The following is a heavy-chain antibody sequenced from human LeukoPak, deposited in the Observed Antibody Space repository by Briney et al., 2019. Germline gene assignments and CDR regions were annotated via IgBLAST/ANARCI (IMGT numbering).Heavy chain of an antibody. CDR1: GGSISSSSYY. Sequence: PSETLSLTCTVSGGSISSSSYYWGWIRQPPGRGLEWIGSIYYSGSTYYNPSLKSRVTISVDTSKNQFSLKLSSVTAADTAVYYCARDSHPYGDYVDYWGQGTLVTVSS. J-gene: IGHJ4*02. CDR3: ARDSHPYGDYVDY. D-gene: IGHD4-17*01. CDR2: IYYSGST. V-gene: IGHV4-39*07.